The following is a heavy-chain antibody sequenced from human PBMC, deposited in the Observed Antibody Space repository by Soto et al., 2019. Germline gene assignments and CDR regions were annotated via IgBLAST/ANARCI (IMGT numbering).Heavy chain of an antibody. V-gene: IGHV4-59*08. Sequence: SETLSLTCTVSGGSISSYYWSWIRQPPGKGLEWIGYIYYSGSTNYNPSLKSRVTISVDTSKNQFSLKLSSVTAADTAVYYCARHSYAAGGLLGGWGKGTTVTVSS. J-gene: IGHJ6*04. CDR2: IYYSGST. D-gene: IGHD3-10*01. CDR1: GGSISSYY. CDR3: ARHSYAAGGLLGG.